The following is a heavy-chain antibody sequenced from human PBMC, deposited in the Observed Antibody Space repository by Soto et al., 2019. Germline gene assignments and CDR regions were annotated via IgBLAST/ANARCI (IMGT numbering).Heavy chain of an antibody. Sequence: RGSLRLSCAASGFTVSNKYMSWVRQAPGKGLECVSFIYSGNTTYYADSVKGRFTISRDNSKNTLYLQMDSLRAEDTAVYYCAGGRGYYDTHGYSGYYFDSWGQGTLVTVSS. D-gene: IGHD3-22*01. J-gene: IGHJ4*02. CDR2: IYSGNTT. V-gene: IGHV3-53*01. CDR1: GFTVSNKY. CDR3: AGGRGYYDTHGYSGYYFDS.